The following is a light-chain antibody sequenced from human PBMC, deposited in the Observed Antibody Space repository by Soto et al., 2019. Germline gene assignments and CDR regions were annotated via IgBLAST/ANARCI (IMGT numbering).Light chain of an antibody. Sequence: EIVMTQSPATLSVSPGERATLSCRASQSVSSNLAWYQQKPGQAPRLLIYGASTRATGIPARFRGSWSGTEFALTVSSLQSEDFAVDDCQQYNHWYPTFGQGTKVDSK. CDR2: GAS. CDR3: QQYNHWYPT. J-gene: IGKJ1*01. CDR1: QSVSSN. V-gene: IGKV3-15*01.